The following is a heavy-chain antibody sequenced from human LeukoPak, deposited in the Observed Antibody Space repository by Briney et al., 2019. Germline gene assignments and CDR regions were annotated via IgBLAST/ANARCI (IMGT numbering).Heavy chain of an antibody. V-gene: IGHV3-21*01. D-gene: IGHD3-10*01. CDR3: ARDSLWFGESD. CDR1: GFTVSSNY. Sequence: GGSLRLSCAASGFTVSSNYMSWVRQAPGKGLEWVSSISSSSSYIYYADSVKGRFTISRDNAKNSLYLQMNSLRAEDTAVYYCARDSLWFGESDWGQGTLVTVSS. J-gene: IGHJ4*02. CDR2: ISSSSSYI.